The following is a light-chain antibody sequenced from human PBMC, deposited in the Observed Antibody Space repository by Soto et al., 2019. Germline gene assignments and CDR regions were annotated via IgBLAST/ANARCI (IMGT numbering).Light chain of an antibody. V-gene: IGKV3-20*01. CDR2: GAS. CDR1: QSVSSSY. Sequence: EIVLTQSPGTLSLSPGERATLSCRASQSVSSSYLAWYQQKPGQAPRPLIYGASIRATGIPDRFSVSGCGTGFTLSISTLEPDDFPVYYGQDYDSSPRKFGKGTKVDIK. CDR3: QDYDSSPRK. J-gene: IGKJ1*01.